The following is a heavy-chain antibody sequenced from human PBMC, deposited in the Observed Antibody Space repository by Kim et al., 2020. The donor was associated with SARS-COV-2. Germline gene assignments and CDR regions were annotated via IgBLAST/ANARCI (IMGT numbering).Heavy chain of an antibody. D-gene: IGHD6-13*01. CDR2: IYPGASDT. CDR1: GYSFTSYW. V-gene: IGHV5-51*01. Sequence: GESLKISCKGSGYSFTSYWIGWVRQMPGKGLEWMGIIYPGASDTRYTPPFQGQVTSSADKSISTAYLQWSSLKASDTAMYYCARHPDSSSWYPTSLKHYGMDVWGQGTTVTVSS. CDR3: ARHPDSSSWYPTSLKHYGMDV. J-gene: IGHJ6*02.